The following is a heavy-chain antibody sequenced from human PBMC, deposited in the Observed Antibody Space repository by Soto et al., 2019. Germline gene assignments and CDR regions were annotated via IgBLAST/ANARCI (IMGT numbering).Heavy chain of an antibody. CDR1: GGSISSGGYY. V-gene: IGHV4-31*03. CDR3: ARGYCSSTSCYQSGFYFDY. D-gene: IGHD2-2*01. J-gene: IGHJ4*02. Sequence: LSLTCTVSGGSISSGGYYWSWIRQHPGKGLEWIGYIYYSGSTYYNPSLKSRVTISVDTSKNQFSLKLSSVTAADTAVYYCARGYCSSTSCYQSGFYFDYWGQGTLVTVSS. CDR2: IYYSGST.